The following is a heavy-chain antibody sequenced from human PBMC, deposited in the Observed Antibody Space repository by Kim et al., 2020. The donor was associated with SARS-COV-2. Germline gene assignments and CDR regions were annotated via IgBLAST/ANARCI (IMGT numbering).Heavy chain of an antibody. J-gene: IGHJ6*02. CDR1: GGSFSGYY. Sequence: SETLSLTCAVYGGSFSGYYWSWIRQPPGKGLEWIGEINHSGSTNYNPSLKSRVTISVDTSKNQFSLKLSSVTAADTAVYYCARAGDSYGYSLYYYYYGMDVWGQGTTVTVSS. CDR2: INHSGST. D-gene: IGHD5-18*01. V-gene: IGHV4-34*01. CDR3: ARAGDSYGYSLYYYYYGMDV.